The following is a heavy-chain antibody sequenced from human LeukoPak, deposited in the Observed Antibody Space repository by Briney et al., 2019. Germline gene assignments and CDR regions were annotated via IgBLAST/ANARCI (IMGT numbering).Heavy chain of an antibody. J-gene: IGHJ3*02. CDR3: AKANSRWGSKRSNAFDI. Sequence: GGSLRLSCAASGFTFDDYAIHWVRQAPGKGLEWVSGISWKSENIGYVDSVKGRFTISRDNAKNYLYLLMNSLRTEDTALYYCAKANSRWGSKRSNAFDIWGEGTMVTVSS. CDR2: ISWKSENI. D-gene: IGHD5-24*01. V-gene: IGHV3-9*01. CDR1: GFTFDDYA.